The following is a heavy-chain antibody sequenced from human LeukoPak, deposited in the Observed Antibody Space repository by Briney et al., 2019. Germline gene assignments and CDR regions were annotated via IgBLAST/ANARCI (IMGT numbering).Heavy chain of an antibody. CDR1: GYTFTGYY. CDR2: INPNSGGT. J-gene: IGHJ4*02. CDR3: AREGATGELIDY. Sequence: ASVKVSCKASGYTFTGYYMHWVRQAPGQGLEWMGWINPNSGGTNYAQKFQGRVTMTRDMSTSTVYMELSSLRSEDTAVYYCAREGATGELIDYWGQGTLVTVSS. V-gene: IGHV1-2*02. D-gene: IGHD1-26*01.